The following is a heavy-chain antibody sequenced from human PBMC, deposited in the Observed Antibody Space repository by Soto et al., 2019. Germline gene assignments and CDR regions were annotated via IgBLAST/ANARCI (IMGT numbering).Heavy chain of an antibody. V-gene: IGHV1-3*01. D-gene: IGHD6-19*01. CDR2: INAGNGNT. Sequence: ASVKGYCKASGYTFTSYAMQWVRQAPGQRREWMGWINAGNGNTKYSQKFQGRVTITRDTSASTAYMELSSLRSEDTAVYYCARDLGGWTDYWGQGTLVTVSS. J-gene: IGHJ4*02. CDR3: ARDLGGWTDY. CDR1: GYTFTSYA.